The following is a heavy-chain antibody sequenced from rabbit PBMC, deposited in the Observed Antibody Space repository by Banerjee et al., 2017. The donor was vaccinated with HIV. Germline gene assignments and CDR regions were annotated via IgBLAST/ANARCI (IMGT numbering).Heavy chain of an antibody. CDR2: IYGGSSNST. CDR1: GFTISSSYR. V-gene: IGHV1S45*01. CDR3: ARDWTGSSYFGDL. Sequence: QEQLEETGGGLVQPGGILTLTCTASGFTISSSYRMGWVRQAPGKGLQWIACIYGGSSNSTYYASWAKGRFTISKASSTAVTLQMTSLTAADTATYFCARDWTGSSYFGDLWGPGTLVTVS. D-gene: IGHD8-1*01. J-gene: IGHJ4*01.